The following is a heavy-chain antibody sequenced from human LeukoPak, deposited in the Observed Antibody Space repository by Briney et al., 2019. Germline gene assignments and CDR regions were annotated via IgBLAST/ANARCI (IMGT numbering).Heavy chain of an antibody. V-gene: IGHV3-23*01. Sequence: GGSLRLSCAASGFTFSNYAMSWVRQAPGKGLEWVSAIGGSGGSTYYADSVKGRFTISRDNAKDSLYLQMNSLRAEDTAIYYCARGYSGTYPNVWGQRTMVTVSS. CDR2: IGGSGGST. J-gene: IGHJ3*01. D-gene: IGHD1-26*01. CDR3: ARGYSGTYPNV. CDR1: GFTFSNYA.